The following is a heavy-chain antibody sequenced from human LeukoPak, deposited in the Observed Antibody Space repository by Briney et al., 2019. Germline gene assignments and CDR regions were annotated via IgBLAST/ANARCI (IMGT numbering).Heavy chain of an antibody. CDR3: ARRSMTTDYYMDV. D-gene: IGHD4-11*01. V-gene: IGHV5-51*01. Sequence: NLGESLKISCKGSGYSFTSYWIGWVRPMPGKGLEWMRIIYPGDSDTRYSPSFQGQVTISADKSISTAYLQWSSLKASDTAMYYCARRSMTTDYYMDVWGKGTTVTVSS. J-gene: IGHJ6*03. CDR1: GYSFTSYW. CDR2: IYPGDSDT.